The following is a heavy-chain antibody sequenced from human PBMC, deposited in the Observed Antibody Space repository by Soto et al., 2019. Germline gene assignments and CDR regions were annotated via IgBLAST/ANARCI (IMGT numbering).Heavy chain of an antibody. CDR3: ARVSYGEYVDY. J-gene: IGHJ4*02. V-gene: IGHV3-33*01. D-gene: IGHD4-17*01. CDR1: GFTFSSYG. Sequence: QVQLVESGGGVVQSGRSLRLSCAESGFTFSSYGMHWVRQAPGKGLEWVAVIWYDGSNKYYADSVKGRFTISRDNSKNTLYLQMNSLRAEDTAVYYCARVSYGEYVDYWGQGTLVTVSS. CDR2: IWYDGSNK.